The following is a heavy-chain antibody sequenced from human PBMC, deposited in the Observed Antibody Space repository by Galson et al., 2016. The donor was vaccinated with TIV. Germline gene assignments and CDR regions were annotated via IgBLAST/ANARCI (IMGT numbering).Heavy chain of an antibody. D-gene: IGHD2-15*01. J-gene: IGHJ4*02. Sequence: TLSLTCTVSGGSISSSYWSWIRQHPGKGLEWIGYIYHSGSTHYNPSLKSRVAMSVDTSKNQFSLTLTSVTAADTAVYYCARDQDSGAYFDYWGQGTLVTVSS. CDR1: GGSISSSY. V-gene: IGHV4-31*03. CDR3: ARDQDSGAYFDY. CDR2: IYHSGST.